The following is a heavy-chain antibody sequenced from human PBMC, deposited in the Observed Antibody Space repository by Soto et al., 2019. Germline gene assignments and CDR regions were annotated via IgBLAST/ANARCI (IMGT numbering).Heavy chain of an antibody. CDR2: ISYGGSNK. V-gene: IGHV3-30-3*01. J-gene: IGHJ6*02. CDR1: GFTFSSYA. D-gene: IGHD3-3*01. CDR3: ARGGGLRFLEWINIVLPPIMDV. Sequence: QPGGSLRLSCAASGFTFSSYAMHWVRQAPGKGLEWVAVISYGGSNKYYADSVKGRFTISRDNSKNTLYLQMNSLRAEDTAVYYCARGGGLRFLEWINIVLPPIMDVWGQGTTVTVSS.